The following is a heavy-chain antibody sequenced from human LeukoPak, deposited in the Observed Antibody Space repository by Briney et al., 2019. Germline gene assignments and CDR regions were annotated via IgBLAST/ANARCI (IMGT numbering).Heavy chain of an antibody. Sequence: GGSLRLSCVAFGFTFSTYWMSWVRQAPGKGREWVAHINQEGGEKYYVNSVKGRFTSSRDNVKNSLYLQMNTLRVEDTAVYYCARGHYGLDVWGQGTTVTVSS. V-gene: IGHV3-7*01. CDR3: ARGHYGLDV. J-gene: IGHJ6*02. CDR2: INQEGGEK. CDR1: GFTFSTYW.